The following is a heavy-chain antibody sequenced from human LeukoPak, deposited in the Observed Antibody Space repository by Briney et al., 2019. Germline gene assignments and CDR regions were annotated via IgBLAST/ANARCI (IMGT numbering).Heavy chain of an antibody. J-gene: IGHJ4*02. CDR3: ARLSAAGYDY. V-gene: IGHV3-21*01. D-gene: IGHD6-13*01. CDR2: ISSSSSYI. CDR1: GFTVSSNY. Sequence: GGSLRLSCAASGFTVSSNYMSWVRQAPGKGLEWVSSISSSSSYIYYADSVKGRFTISRDNAKNSLYLQMNSLRAEDTAVYYCARLSAAGYDYWGQGTLVTVSS.